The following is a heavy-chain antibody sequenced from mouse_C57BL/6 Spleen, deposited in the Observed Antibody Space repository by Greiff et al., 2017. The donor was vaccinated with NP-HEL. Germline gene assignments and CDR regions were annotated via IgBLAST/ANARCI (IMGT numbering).Heavy chain of an antibody. V-gene: IGHV1-52*01. CDR1: GYTFTSYW. CDR3: ARRGDFEAMDY. Sequence: QVQLQQPGAELVRPGSSVKLSCKASGYTFTSYWMHWVKQRPIQGLEWIGNIDPSDSETPYNQKFKDKATLTVDKSSSTAYMQLSSLTSEDSAVYYCARRGDFEAMDYWGQGTSVTVSS. J-gene: IGHJ4*01. CDR2: IDPSDSET.